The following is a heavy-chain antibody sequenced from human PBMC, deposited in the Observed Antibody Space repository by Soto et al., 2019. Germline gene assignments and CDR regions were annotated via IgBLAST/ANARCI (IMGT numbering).Heavy chain of an antibody. CDR3: AHNTPLRTTM. J-gene: IGHJ4*02. CDR1: GFTLNTSGVG. Sequence: QITLKESGPPLVKPTQTLTLICTFSGFTLNTSGVGVGWIRQPPGKALEWLALIYRGDDKRYTPSLKSTLTITKDTSKTQVVLTMTNKDPADTATYYCAHNTPLRTTMRGQGDLVTVSS. CDR2: IYRGDDK. V-gene: IGHV2-5*02. D-gene: IGHD4-17*01.